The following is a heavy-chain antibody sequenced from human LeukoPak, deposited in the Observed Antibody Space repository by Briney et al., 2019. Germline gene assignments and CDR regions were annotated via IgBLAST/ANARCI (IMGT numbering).Heavy chain of an antibody. CDR3: ARVWIVAPGWDY. Sequence: GGSLRLSCAASGFTFSSKWMSWVRQAPGKGLEWVANINHDGSEKYCVDSVKGRFTISRDNAKNSLYLQMNSPRAEDTAVYYCARVWIVAPGWDYWGQGTLVTVSS. V-gene: IGHV3-7*01. J-gene: IGHJ4*02. CDR2: INHDGSEK. CDR1: GFTFSSKW. D-gene: IGHD5-12*01.